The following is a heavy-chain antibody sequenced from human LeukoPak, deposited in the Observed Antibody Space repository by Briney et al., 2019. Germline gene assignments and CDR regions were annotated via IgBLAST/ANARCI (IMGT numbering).Heavy chain of an antibody. CDR2: IYHSGST. J-gene: IGHJ4*02. CDR3: ARGSRYDYVWGSYREHNFDY. D-gene: IGHD3-16*02. CDR1: GGSFSGYY. Sequence: SETLSLTCAVYGGSFSGYYWSWTRQPPGKGLEWIGEIYHSGSTNYNPSLKSRVTISVDTSKNQFSLKLSSVTAADTAVYYCARGSRYDYVWGSYREHNFDYWGQGTLVTVSS. V-gene: IGHV4-34*01.